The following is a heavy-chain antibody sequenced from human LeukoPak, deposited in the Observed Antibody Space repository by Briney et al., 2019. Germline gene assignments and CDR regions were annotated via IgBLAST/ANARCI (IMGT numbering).Heavy chain of an antibody. CDR1: XTXXXXX. J-gene: IGHJ5*02. V-gene: IGHV1-8*01. Sequence: XTXXXXXIXGVRQATGQGVEWMGWMNSNSGNTGYPQKFQGXVTMTRKSSXXKAYMEVRSLRDEDRAGCYCAXXPYNWFDPWGQGTLVTVSS. CDR3: AXXPYNWFDP. CDR2: MNSNSGNT.